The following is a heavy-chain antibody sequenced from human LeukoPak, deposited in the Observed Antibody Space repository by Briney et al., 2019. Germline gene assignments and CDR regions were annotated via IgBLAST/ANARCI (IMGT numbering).Heavy chain of an antibody. CDR1: GFTFSSYG. D-gene: IGHD2-2*01. CDR3: SLDCSSTSCYSFDY. J-gene: IGHJ4*02. CDR2: IRYDGSNK. V-gene: IGHV3-30*02. Sequence: PGGSLRLSCAASGFTFSSYGMHWVRQAPGKGLEWVAFIRYDGSNKYYADSVKGRFTISRGNSKNTLYLQMNSLRAEDTAVYYCSLDCSSTSCYSFDYWGQGTLVTVSS.